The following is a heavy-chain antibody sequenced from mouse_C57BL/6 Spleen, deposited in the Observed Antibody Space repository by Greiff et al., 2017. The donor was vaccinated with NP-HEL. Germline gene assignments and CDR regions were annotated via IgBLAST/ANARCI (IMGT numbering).Heavy chain of an antibody. D-gene: IGHD1-1*01. J-gene: IGHJ4*01. Sequence: EVQLQQSGPELVKPGASVKISCKASGYTFTDYYMNWVKQSHGKSLEWIGDINPNNGGTSYNQKFKGKATLTVDKSSSTAYMELRSLTSEDSAVYYCARRRNYYGSSLYAMDYWGQGTSVTVSS. CDR2: INPNNGGT. V-gene: IGHV1-26*01. CDR1: GYTFTDYY. CDR3: ARRRNYYGSSLYAMDY.